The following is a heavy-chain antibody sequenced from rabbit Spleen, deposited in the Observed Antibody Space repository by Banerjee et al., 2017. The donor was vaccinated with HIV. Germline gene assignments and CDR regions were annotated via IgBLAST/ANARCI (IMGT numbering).Heavy chain of an antibody. Sequence: QEQLVESGGGLVQPGGSLKLSCKASGFSFSSGYYMCWVRQAPGKGLEWIACIYAGSSGSTYYASWAKGRFTISKTSSTTVTLQMTSLTVADTATYFCARDTGSSFSSYGMDLWGPGTLVTVS. J-gene: IGHJ6*01. D-gene: IGHD8-1*01. CDR3: ARDTGSSFSSYGMDL. V-gene: IGHV1S45*01. CDR2: IYAGSSGST. CDR1: GFSFSSGYY.